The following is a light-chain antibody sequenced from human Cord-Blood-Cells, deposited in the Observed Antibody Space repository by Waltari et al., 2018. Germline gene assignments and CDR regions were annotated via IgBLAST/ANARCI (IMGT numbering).Light chain of an antibody. CDR2: AAS. V-gene: IGKV1-39*01. CDR1: QSISSY. CDR3: QQSYSTPLT. Sequence: DIQMTQSPSSLSASVGDRVTITCRASQSISSYLTWYQQKTGKAPKLLIYAASSLQSGVPARFSGSGSGTDFTLTISSLQPEDFATYYCQQSYSTPLTFGGGTKVEIK. J-gene: IGKJ4*01.